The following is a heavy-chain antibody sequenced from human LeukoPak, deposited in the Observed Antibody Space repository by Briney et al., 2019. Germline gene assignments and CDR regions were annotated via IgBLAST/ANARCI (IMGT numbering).Heavy chain of an antibody. J-gene: IGHJ4*02. D-gene: IGHD3-10*01. CDR2: ISVDGSNK. CDR1: GFTFSSYE. Sequence: GGSLRLSCGASGFTFSSYEMNWVRQAPGKGLEWVAVISVDGSNKYYADSVKGRFTISRDNSKNTLYLEMNSLKAEDTTVYYCARHKGASLFRGIIFDYWGQGTLVTVSS. V-gene: IGHV3-30-3*01. CDR3: ARHKGASLFRGIIFDY.